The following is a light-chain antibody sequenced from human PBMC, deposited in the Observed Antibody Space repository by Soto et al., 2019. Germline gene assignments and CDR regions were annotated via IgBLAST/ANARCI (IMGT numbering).Light chain of an antibody. CDR3: SSYTTSSTLV. J-gene: IGLJ2*01. V-gene: IGLV2-14*01. Sequence: QSALTQPASVPGSPGQSITISCTGTNSDVGTYNYVSWYQQHPGKAPKFVVYEVSDRPSGVSDRFSGSKSGNTASLTISGLQAEDEADYYCSSYTTSSTLVFGGGTKVTVL. CDR1: NSDVGTYNY. CDR2: EVS.